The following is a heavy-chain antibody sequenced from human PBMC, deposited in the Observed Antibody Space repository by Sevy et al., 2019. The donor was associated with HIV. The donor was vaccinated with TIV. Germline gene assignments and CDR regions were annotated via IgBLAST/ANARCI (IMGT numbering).Heavy chain of an antibody. J-gene: IGHJ6*02. V-gene: IGHV1-2*02. CDR3: AREEIGYGMDV. CDR2: INPKRGGA. Sequence: ASVKVSCKATEYTFIDYYIHWVRQAPGQGLEWMGWINPKRGGANYAQSFQGRVTMTRDTSLNTIYMQLTSLRGDDPAVYYCAREEIGYGMDVWGQGTAVTVSS. CDR1: EYTFIDYY.